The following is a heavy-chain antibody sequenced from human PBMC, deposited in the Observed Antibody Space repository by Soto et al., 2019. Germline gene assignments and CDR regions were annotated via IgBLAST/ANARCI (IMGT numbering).Heavy chain of an antibody. Sequence: QITLKESGPTLVKPTQTLTLTCTFSGFSLSTSGVGVGWIRQPPGKALEWLALIYWDDDKRYSPSLKSRLTITKATSKNQVVLTMTHMDPVDTATYYCAHSRVVVTAIPKGYFDYWGQGTLVTVSS. V-gene: IGHV2-5*02. J-gene: IGHJ4*02. D-gene: IGHD2-21*02. CDR2: IYWDDDK. CDR1: GFSLSTSGVG. CDR3: AHSRVVVTAIPKGYFDY.